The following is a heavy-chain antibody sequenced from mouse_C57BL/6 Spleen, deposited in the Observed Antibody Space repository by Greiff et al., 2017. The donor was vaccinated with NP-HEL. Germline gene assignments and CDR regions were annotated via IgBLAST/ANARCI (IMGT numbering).Heavy chain of an antibody. D-gene: IGHD1-1*01. J-gene: IGHJ1*03. CDR2: IDPSDSYT. V-gene: IGHV1-69*01. Sequence: QVQLQQPGAELVMPGASVKLSCKASGYTFTSYWMHWVKQRPGQGLEWIGEIDPSDSYTNYNQKFQGKSTLTVDTSSSTAYMQLSSLTSEDSAVYYGARRADDYGSSNDWYFDGWGTGTTVTVAS. CDR1: GYTFTSYW. CDR3: ARRADDYGSSNDWYFDG.